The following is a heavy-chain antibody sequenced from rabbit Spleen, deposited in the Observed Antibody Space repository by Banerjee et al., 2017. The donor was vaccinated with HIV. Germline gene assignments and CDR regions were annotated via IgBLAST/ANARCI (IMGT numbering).Heavy chain of an antibody. CDR3: ARDSGSSFSSYGMDL. V-gene: IGHV1S45*01. J-gene: IGHJ6*01. CDR2: IYNGDGST. D-gene: IGHD8-1*01. CDR1: GFDFSSSYD. Sequence: QEQLVESGGGLVQPEGSLTLTCKASGFDFSSSYDMCWVRQAPGKRPEWIACIYNGDGSTYYASWAKGRFTISKTSSTTVTLQMTSLTAADTATYFCARDSGSSFSSYGMDLWGPGTLVTVS.